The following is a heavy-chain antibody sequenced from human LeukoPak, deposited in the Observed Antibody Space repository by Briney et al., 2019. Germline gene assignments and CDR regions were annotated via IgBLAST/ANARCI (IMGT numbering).Heavy chain of an antibody. CDR1: GFTFTSYW. Sequence: GGSLRLSCAASGFTFTSYWMTWVRQAPGKGLEWVANIKQDGSEKYYVDSVKGRFTISRDNAKNSLYLQMNSLRAADTAVYYCATSRSFDYWGQGTLVTVSS. J-gene: IGHJ4*02. V-gene: IGHV3-7*01. CDR3: ATSRSFDY. CDR2: IKQDGSEK.